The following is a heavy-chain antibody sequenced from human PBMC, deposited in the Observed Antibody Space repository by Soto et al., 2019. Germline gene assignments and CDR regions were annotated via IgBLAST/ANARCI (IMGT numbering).Heavy chain of an antibody. CDR3: ASSMITFGGVIDY. CDR2: IYSGGST. V-gene: IGHV3-66*01. Sequence: EVQLVESGGGLVQPGGSLRLSCAASGFTVSSNYMSWVRQAPGKGLEWVSVIYSGGSTYYADSVMGRFTISRDNSKNTLYLQMNSLRAEDTAVYYCASSMITFGGVIDYWGQGPLVAVSS. D-gene: IGHD3-16*02. J-gene: IGHJ4*02. CDR1: GFTVSSNY.